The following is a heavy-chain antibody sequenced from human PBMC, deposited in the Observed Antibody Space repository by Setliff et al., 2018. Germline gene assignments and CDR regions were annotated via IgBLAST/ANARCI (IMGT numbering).Heavy chain of an antibody. D-gene: IGHD2-21*02. V-gene: IGHV3-30*04. Sequence: GGSLRLSCAASGFTFSSYSIHWVRQAPGKGLEWVAVVSHDENTKYYADSVKDRFIISRDNSKNTVYLQMNSLRAADTAVYHCARVGQATVVTAIHGALDHWGQGTLVTVSS. J-gene: IGHJ4*02. CDR3: ARVGQATVVTAIHGALDH. CDR2: VSHDENTK. CDR1: GFTFSSYS.